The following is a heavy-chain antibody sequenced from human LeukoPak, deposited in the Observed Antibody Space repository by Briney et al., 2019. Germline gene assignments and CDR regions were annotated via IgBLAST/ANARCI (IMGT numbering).Heavy chain of an antibody. CDR1: GYTFTGYY. J-gene: IGHJ5*02. CDR3: ARDRVAAAGQGGNWFDP. CDR2: INPNSGGT. D-gene: IGHD6-13*01. Sequence: ASVKVSRKASGYTFTGYYMHWVRQAPGQGLEWMGWINPNSGGTNYAQKFQGWVTMTRDTSISTAYMELSRLRSDDTAVYYCARDRVAAAGQGGNWFDPWGQGTLVTVSS. V-gene: IGHV1-2*04.